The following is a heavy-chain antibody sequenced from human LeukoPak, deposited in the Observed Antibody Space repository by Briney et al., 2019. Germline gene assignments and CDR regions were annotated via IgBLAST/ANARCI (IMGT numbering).Heavy chain of an antibody. CDR1: GFTFSSYS. CDR3: TTGERYSSSDY. Sequence: GGSLRLSCAASGFTFSSYSMNWVRQAPGQGLEWVGRIKSKTDGGTTDYAAPVKGRFTISRDDSKNTLYLQMNSLKTEDTAVYYCTTGERYSSSDYWGQGTLVTVSS. J-gene: IGHJ4*02. D-gene: IGHD6-6*01. CDR2: IKSKTDGGTT. V-gene: IGHV3-15*01.